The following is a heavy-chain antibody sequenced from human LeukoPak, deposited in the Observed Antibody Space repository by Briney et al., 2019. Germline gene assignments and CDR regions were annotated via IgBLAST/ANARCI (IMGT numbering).Heavy chain of an antibody. CDR2: IYYSGST. J-gene: IGHJ3*02. CDR1: GGSISSYY. CDR3: ARELQDVFDI. D-gene: IGHD4-11*01. Sequence: KASETLSLTCTVSGGSISSYYWSWIRQPPGKGLEWIGYIYYSGSTNYNPSLKSRVTISVDTSKNQFSLKLSSVTAADTAFYYRARELQDVFDIWGQGTMVTVSS. V-gene: IGHV4-59*01.